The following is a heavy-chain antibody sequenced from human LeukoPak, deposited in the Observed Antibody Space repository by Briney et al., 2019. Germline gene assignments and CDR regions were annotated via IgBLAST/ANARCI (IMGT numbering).Heavy chain of an antibody. CDR1: GFTFSSYW. D-gene: IGHD3-10*01. J-gene: IGHJ3*02. Sequence: GGSLRLSCAASGFTFSSYWMHWVRQAPGKGLVWVSRINSDGSSTNYADSVKGRFTISRDNAKNTLYLQMNSLRAEDTAVYYCAREITMVRGVTHDAFDIWGQGTMVTVSS. CDR3: AREITMVRGVTHDAFDI. CDR2: INSDGSST. V-gene: IGHV3-74*01.